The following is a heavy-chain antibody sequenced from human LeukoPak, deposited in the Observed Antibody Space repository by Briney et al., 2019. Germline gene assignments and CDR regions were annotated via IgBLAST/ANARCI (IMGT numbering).Heavy chain of an antibody. Sequence: PSETLSLTCAVYGGSFSGYYWSWIRQPPGKGLEWIGEINHSGSTNYNPSLKSRVTISVDTSKNQFSLKLSSVTAADTAVYYCARPAHYYGSGSYYTYWGQGTLVTVSS. CDR3: ARPAHYYGSGSYYTY. D-gene: IGHD3-10*01. J-gene: IGHJ4*02. CDR1: GGSFSGYY. CDR2: INHSGST. V-gene: IGHV4-34*01.